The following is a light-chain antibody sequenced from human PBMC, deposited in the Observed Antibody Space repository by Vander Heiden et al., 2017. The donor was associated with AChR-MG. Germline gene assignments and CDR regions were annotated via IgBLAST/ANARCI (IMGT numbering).Light chain of an antibody. CDR1: QSISSSY. CDR2: AAS. J-gene: IGKJ1*01. Sequence: EIVLTQSPGTLSLSPGERATLSCRASQSISSSYLARYQQKPGQGPRLLVYAASSRATGIPDRSSGSGSGTDFTLTISKLEPEDFAVFYCQHFGSSLRTFGQGTKVEIK. CDR3: QHFGSSLRT. V-gene: IGKV3-20*01.